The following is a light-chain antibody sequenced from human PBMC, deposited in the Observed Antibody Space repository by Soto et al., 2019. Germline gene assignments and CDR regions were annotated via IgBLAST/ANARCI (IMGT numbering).Light chain of an antibody. CDR1: SSNIGGNY. V-gene: IGLV1-47*01. Sequence: QSALTQPPSASGAPGQRVTISCSGSSSNIGGNYVYWYQHLPGTAPKLLIYRNNQRPSGVPDRFSASKSGTSASLAISGLRSEDEADYYCALCNDSLSGNYVFGXGTNVTVL. J-gene: IGLJ1*01. CDR3: ALCNDSLSGNYV. CDR2: RNN.